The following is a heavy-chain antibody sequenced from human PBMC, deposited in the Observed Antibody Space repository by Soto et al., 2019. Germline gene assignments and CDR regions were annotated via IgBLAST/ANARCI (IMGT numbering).Heavy chain of an antibody. CDR1: GGSISNNNYF. V-gene: IGHV4-31*03. Sequence: SETLSLTCTVSGGSISNNNYFWSWIRQHPGKGLEWIGYIHYRGSAYYNPSLSGRVTILVDTTKNQFSMKLSSVTAADTAMYYCAREVNVPADADAFDIWGQGTMVTV. D-gene: IGHD2-2*01. CDR3: AREVNVPADADAFDI. CDR2: IHYRGSA. J-gene: IGHJ3*02.